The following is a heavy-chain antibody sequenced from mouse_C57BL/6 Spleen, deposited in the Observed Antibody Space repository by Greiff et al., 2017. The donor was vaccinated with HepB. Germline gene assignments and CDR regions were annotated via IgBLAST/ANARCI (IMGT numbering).Heavy chain of an antibody. D-gene: IGHD3-3*01. V-gene: IGHV3-6*01. Sequence: VQLQQSGPGLVKPSQSLSLTCSVTGYSITSGYYWNWIRQFPGNKLEWMGYISYDGSNNYNPSLKNRISITRDTSKNQFFLKLNSVTTEDTATYYCARGTYWYFDVWGTGTTVTVSS. CDR3: ARGTYWYFDV. CDR1: GYSITSGYY. J-gene: IGHJ1*03. CDR2: ISYDGSN.